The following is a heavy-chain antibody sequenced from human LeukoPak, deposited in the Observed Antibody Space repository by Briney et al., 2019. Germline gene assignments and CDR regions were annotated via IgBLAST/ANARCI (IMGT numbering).Heavy chain of an antibody. D-gene: IGHD4-17*01. V-gene: IGHV1-18*01. Sequence: ASVKVSCKASGYTFTSYGISWVRQAPGQGLEWMGWISAYNGNTNYAQKLQGRVTMTTDTSTSTAYMELRSLRSDDTAVYYCARARRGGDYDSYFDYWGQGTLVTVSS. CDR2: ISAYNGNT. J-gene: IGHJ4*02. CDR3: ARARRGGDYDSYFDY. CDR1: GYTFTSYG.